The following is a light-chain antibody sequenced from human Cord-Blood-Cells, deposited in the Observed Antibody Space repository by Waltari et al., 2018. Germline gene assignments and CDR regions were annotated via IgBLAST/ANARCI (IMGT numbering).Light chain of an antibody. CDR2: DVS. J-gene: IGLJ2*01. CDR1: SSDVGGYNY. Sequence: QSALTQPRSVSGSPGQSVTISCTGTSSDVGGYNYVSWYQQHPGKAPKLIIYDVSKRPSGVPDRFSGSKSGNTASLTISGLQAGDEADYYCCSYAGSYTLVFGGGTKLTVL. V-gene: IGLV2-11*01. CDR3: CSYAGSYTLV.